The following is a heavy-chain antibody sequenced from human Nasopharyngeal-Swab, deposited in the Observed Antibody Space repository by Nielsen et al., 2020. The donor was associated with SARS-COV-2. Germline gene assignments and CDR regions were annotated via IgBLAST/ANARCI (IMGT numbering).Heavy chain of an antibody. D-gene: IGHD6-13*01. Sequence: GGSLRLSCSASGFTFSSYGMHWVRQAPGKGLEWVAVIWYDGSNKYYADSVKGRFTISRDNSKNTLYLQMNSLRAEDTAVYYCARATPDSSSWMGYYFDYWGQGTLVTVSS. CDR2: IWYDGSNK. V-gene: IGHV3-33*08. CDR1: GFTFSSYG. J-gene: IGHJ4*02. CDR3: ARATPDSSSWMGYYFDY.